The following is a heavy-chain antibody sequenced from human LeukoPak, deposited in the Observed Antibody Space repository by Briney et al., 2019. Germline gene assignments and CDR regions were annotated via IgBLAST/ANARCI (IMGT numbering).Heavy chain of an antibody. CDR2: IYYSGRT. CDR3: ARGNFEAPVYYYVDV. Sequence: SQTLSLTCTVPGGSISSGGYYWSWIRRHPGTGLEWIGYIYYSGRTYYNPSLKSRVTISVDTSKNQFSLKLSSVTAADTAVYYCARGNFEAPVYYYVDVWGKGTTVTVSS. D-gene: IGHD1-7*01. CDR1: GGSISSGGYY. V-gene: IGHV4-31*03. J-gene: IGHJ6*03.